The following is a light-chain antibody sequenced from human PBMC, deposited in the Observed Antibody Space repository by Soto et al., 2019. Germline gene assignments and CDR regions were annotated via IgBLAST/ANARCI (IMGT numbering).Light chain of an antibody. Sequence: ETVLTQSPGTLSLSPGARATLSCRASQSVAKNYLAWYQHKPGQGPRLLISGASSRATGIPDRFSGSGSGTDFTLTISRLQPEDFAVYYCLQYASEPLTFGGGTKVEI. CDR2: GAS. CDR1: QSVAKNY. V-gene: IGKV3-20*01. J-gene: IGKJ4*01. CDR3: LQYASEPLT.